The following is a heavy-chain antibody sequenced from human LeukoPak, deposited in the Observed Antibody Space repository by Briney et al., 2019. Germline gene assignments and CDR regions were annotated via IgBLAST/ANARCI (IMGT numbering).Heavy chain of an antibody. Sequence: PGGSLRLSCAASGFTFSSYGMHWVRQAPGKGLEWVAVISYDGSNKYYADSVKGRFTISRDNSKNTLYLQMNSLRAEDTAVYYCARIRLGVVWFDPWGQGTLVTVSS. J-gene: IGHJ5*02. CDR3: ARIRLGVVWFDP. V-gene: IGHV3-30*03. D-gene: IGHD2-15*01. CDR2: ISYDGSNK. CDR1: GFTFSSYG.